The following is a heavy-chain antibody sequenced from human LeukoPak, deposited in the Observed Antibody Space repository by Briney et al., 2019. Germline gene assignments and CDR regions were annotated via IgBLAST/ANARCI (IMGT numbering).Heavy chain of an antibody. D-gene: IGHD6-19*01. J-gene: IGHJ4*02. V-gene: IGHV4-59*01. CDR2: IYYSGST. CDR1: GGSFSSYY. CDR3: ARGRLARSPYFDY. Sequence: PSETLSPTCTVSGGSFSSYYWSWIRQPPGKGLEWIGYIYYSGSTDYNPSLKSRVTISVETSKNQFSLNLSSVTAADTAVYYCARGRLARSPYFDYWGQGTLVTVSS.